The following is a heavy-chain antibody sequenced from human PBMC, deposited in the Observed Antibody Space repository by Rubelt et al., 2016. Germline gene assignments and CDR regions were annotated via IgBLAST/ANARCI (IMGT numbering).Heavy chain of an antibody. D-gene: IGHD3-16*01. CDR2: IYSGGAT. J-gene: IGHJ3*02. V-gene: IGHV3-66*04. CDR1: GFTVSSYY. Sequence: DVQLLESGGGLVQPGGSLRLSCAASGFTVSSYYMSWVRQAPGKGLECVSVIYSGGATYYADSVKGRFTISRDNSKNTLYLQMNSLRAEETAIYYCARQSPHLRYDGNKNAFDIWGQGTVVTVSS. CDR3: ARQSPHLRYDGNKNAFDI.